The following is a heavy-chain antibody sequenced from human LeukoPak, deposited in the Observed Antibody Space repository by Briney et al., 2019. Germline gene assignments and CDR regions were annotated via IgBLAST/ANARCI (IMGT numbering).Heavy chain of an antibody. CDR2: IYYSGST. D-gene: IGHD3-10*01. CDR3: TTYGSGSYRGAYYFDY. J-gene: IGHJ4*02. Sequence: SETLSLTCTVSGGSISSYYWSWIRQPPGKGLEWIGYIYYSGSTNYNPSLKSRVTISVDTSKNQFSLKLSPVTAADTAVYYCTTYGSGSYRGAYYFDYWGQGTLVTVSS. CDR1: GGSISSYY. V-gene: IGHV4-59*01.